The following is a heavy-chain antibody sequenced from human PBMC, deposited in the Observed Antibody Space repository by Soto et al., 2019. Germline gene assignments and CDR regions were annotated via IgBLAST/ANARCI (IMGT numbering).Heavy chain of an antibody. CDR3: ARGGRQWLVASAFSY. CDR1: GFTFSDYA. D-gene: IGHD6-19*01. V-gene: IGHV3-30*03. J-gene: IGHJ4*02. CDR2: VSHDGRNT. Sequence: VQLVESGGGVVQPGRSLRLSCAASGFTFSDYAMHWVRQAPGKGLEWVAVVSHDGRNTHYADSVKGRFTISRDSSKNTGSPAMTSLTAEDKAVYYCARGGRQWLVASAFSYWGQGPLVTVSS.